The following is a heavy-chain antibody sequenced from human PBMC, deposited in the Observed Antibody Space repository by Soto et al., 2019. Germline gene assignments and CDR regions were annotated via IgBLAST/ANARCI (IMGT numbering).Heavy chain of an antibody. CDR1: GGSVSSGSYV. CDR2: IYYSGNA. J-gene: IGHJ4*02. D-gene: IGHD3-22*01. V-gene: IGHV4-61*01. CDR3: ARDGYSDSGGRPYFDF. Sequence: PSETLALTCTVAGGSVSSGSYVWNWIRQPPGKGLEWIGYIYYSGNAKYNASLKSRVTISLDTSKNHVSLTLSSVTAADTAIYYCARDGYSDSGGRPYFDFWGQGTLVTVSS.